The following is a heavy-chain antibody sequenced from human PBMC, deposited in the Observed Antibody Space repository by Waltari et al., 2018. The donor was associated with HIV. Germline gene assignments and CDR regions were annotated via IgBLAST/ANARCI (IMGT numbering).Heavy chain of an antibody. CDR2: TYYRSRWYN. V-gene: IGHV6-1*01. J-gene: IGHJ5*02. CDR1: GDSVSSNSAA. CDR3: VRGGQWLNWFGP. D-gene: IGHD6-19*01. Sequence: QGQLQQSGPGLVKPSQTLSPTCVISGDSVSSNSAAWNWIRQSPSRGLEWLGRTYYRSRWYNEYVVSVKSRITINQDTSKNQFSLQLKSVTPEDTAVYYCVRGGQWLNWFGPWGPGTLVTVSS.